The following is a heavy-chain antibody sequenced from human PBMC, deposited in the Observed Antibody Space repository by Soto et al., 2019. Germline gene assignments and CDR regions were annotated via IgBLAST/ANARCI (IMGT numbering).Heavy chain of an antibody. J-gene: IGHJ4*02. CDR1: GYTFTSYG. CDR2: ISAYNGNT. CDR3: ARDLEGSGSYYGVNY. D-gene: IGHD1-26*01. V-gene: IGHV1-18*01. Sequence: GASVKVSCKASGYTFTSYGISWVRQAPGQGREGMGWISAYNGNTNYAQKLQGRVTMTTDTSTSTAYMELRCLRSDDTAVHYCARDLEGSGSYYGVNYWGQGTLVTVSS.